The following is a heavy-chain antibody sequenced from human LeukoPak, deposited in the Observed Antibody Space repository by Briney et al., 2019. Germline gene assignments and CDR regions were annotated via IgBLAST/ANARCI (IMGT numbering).Heavy chain of an antibody. V-gene: IGHV3-23*01. Sequence: GGSLSLSCAASGFTFSSSAMSWVRQAPGKGLEWVSAISNNGGYTYYADSVQGRFTISRDNSKSTLCLQMNSLRAEDTAVYYCAKQLGYCSDGSCYFPYWGQGTLVTVSS. J-gene: IGHJ4*02. D-gene: IGHD2-15*01. CDR1: GFTFSSSA. CDR3: AKQLGYCSDGSCYFPY. CDR2: ISNNGGYT.